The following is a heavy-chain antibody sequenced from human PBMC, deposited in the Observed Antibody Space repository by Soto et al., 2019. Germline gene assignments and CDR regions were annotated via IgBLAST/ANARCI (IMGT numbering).Heavy chain of an antibody. CDR2: ISSSGSTI. CDR1: GFTFSSYD. D-gene: IGHD6-19*01. Sequence: PGGSLRLSCAASGFTFSSYDMNWVRQAPGKGLEWVSYISSSGSTIYYADSVKGRFTISRDNAKNSLYLQMNSLRAEDTAVYYCARTPGIAVAGEAFDIWGQGTMVTVSS. J-gene: IGHJ3*02. CDR3: ARTPGIAVAGEAFDI. V-gene: IGHV3-48*03.